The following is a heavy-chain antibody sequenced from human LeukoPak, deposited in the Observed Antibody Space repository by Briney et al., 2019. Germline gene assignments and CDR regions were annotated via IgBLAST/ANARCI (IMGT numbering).Heavy chain of an antibody. J-gene: IGHJ3*01. V-gene: IGHV1-18*01. CDR1: GYTFSRYG. CDR3: ARDSPPNYPGSSGYYSEAFDV. D-gene: IGHD3-22*01. CDR2: ISAYNGDT. Sequence: ASVKVSCKASGYTFSRYGISWVRQAPGQGLEWMGWISAYNGDTKDAQKVQGRVTMTTDTSTSTAYMELRSLRSDDTAVYYCARDSPPNYPGSSGYYSEAFDVWGQGTLVTVSS.